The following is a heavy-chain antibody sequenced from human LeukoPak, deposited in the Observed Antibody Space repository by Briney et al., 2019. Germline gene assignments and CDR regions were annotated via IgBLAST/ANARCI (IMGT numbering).Heavy chain of an antibody. CDR3: ARHLSILASGTNAFDI. J-gene: IGHJ3*02. V-gene: IGHV5-51*01. CDR2: IFPGDSET. D-gene: IGHD6-13*01. CDR1: GYSFTSYW. Sequence: GESLKISCKGSGYSFTSYWIGWVCQMPGKGLEWMGIIFPGDSETRYSPSFQGQVTFSADNSITTAYLQWNSLKASDTAMYYCARHLSILASGTNAFDIWGQGTLVAVSS.